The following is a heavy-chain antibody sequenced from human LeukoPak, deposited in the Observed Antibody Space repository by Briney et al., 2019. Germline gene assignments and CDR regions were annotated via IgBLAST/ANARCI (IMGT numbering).Heavy chain of an antibody. J-gene: IGHJ4*02. V-gene: IGHV3-74*01. D-gene: IGHD6-6*01. CDR2: INSDGSST. CDR1: GFTFSSYW. CDR3: ARVRIAARYYFDY. Sequence: PGGSLRLSCAASGFTFSSYWMHWVRQAPGKGLVWVSRINSDGSSTSYADSVKGRFTISRDNAKNTLYLQMNSLRAEDTAVHYCARVRIAARYYFDYWAQGTLVTVSS.